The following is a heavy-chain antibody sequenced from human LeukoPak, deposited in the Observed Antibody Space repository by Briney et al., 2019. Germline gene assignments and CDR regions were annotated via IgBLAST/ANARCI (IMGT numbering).Heavy chain of an antibody. CDR1: GYSFMTYW. CDR3: ARLSMIDTFDI. V-gene: IGHV5-51*01. J-gene: IGHJ3*02. D-gene: IGHD3-22*01. CDR2: IYPGDSDT. Sequence: GESLKISYQASGYSFMTYWIGWVRQMPGKGLEWMAIIYPGDSDTKYSPSFQDQVTISADKSINTAHLHWRSLKASDTAMYYCARLSMIDTFDIWGLGTVVTVSS.